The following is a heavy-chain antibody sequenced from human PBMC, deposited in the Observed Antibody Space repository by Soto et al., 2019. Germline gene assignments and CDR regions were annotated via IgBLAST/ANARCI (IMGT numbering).Heavy chain of an antibody. J-gene: IGHJ4*02. D-gene: IGHD3-3*01. CDR2: SYWDDDT. CDR1: GFSLTTSGVG. CDR3: AHRVLRAVFGLVTTTAIYFDF. V-gene: IGHV2-5*02. Sequence: QITLNESGPTVVKPTETLTLTCTFSGFSLTTSGVGVGCVRQSPCKAPEGLAFSYWDDDTRYSSYLKSRLTITKDTSKNQVVLTMANVDPADTATYYCAHRVLRAVFGLVTTTAIYFDFWGQGTPVVVSS.